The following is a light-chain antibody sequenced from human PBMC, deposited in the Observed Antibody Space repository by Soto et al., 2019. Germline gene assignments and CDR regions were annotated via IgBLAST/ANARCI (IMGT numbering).Light chain of an antibody. Sequence: DIQMTQSPSTMSASVGDRFTITCRASQSVRSWLAWYQQKPGRAPKFLIYDASSLESGVPSRFSGSGSGTEFTLTIRNLQPDDFATYYCQQYDNYPLTFGGGTKVDIK. V-gene: IGKV1-5*01. J-gene: IGKJ4*01. CDR1: QSVRSW. CDR3: QQYDNYPLT. CDR2: DAS.